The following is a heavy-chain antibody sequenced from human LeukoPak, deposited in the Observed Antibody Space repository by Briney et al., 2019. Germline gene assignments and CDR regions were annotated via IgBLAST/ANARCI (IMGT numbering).Heavy chain of an antibody. CDR1: GYTFTSYG. Sequence: ASVKVSCKASGYTFTSYGISWVRHAPGQGLEWIGWISAYNGNTNYAQKLQGRVTMTTDTSTSTAYMELRSLRSDDTAVYYCALIVVVPAAMNYYYYYGMDVWGQGTTVTVSS. CDR2: ISAYNGNT. V-gene: IGHV1-18*01. D-gene: IGHD2-2*01. J-gene: IGHJ6*02. CDR3: ALIVVVPAAMNYYYYYGMDV.